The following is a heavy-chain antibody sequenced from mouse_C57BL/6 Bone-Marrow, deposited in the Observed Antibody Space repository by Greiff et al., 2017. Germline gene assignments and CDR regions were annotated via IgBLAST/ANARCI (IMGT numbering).Heavy chain of an antibody. J-gene: IGHJ1*03. CDR3: TTSSWYFDV. CDR1: GYTFTDAW. D-gene: IGHD1-1*01. CDR2: IKNKANNPAT. Sequence: EVKLQESGGGLVQPGGSMKLSCAASGYTFTDAWMDWVRQSPEKGLEWVAEIKNKANNPATYYAESVKGRFTISRDYSKSSVYLQINSLGAEDTGIYCCTTSSWYFDVWGTGTTVTVSS. V-gene: IGHV6-6*01.